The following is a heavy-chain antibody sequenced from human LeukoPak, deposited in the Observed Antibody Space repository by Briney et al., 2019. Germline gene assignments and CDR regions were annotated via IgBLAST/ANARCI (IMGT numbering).Heavy chain of an antibody. V-gene: IGHV3-69-1*01. Sequence: PGGSLRLSCVASGFTFSSHSINWVRQAPGKGVEWIATVTSTNKIHHADSVKGRFTISRDNAENSVFLQMNSLRDEDTAVYSCARAQTLFWEFDGFDIWGRGTKVTVSS. CDR3: ARAQTLFWEFDGFDI. D-gene: IGHD3-3*01. CDR1: GFTFSSHS. J-gene: IGHJ3*02. CDR2: VTSTNKI.